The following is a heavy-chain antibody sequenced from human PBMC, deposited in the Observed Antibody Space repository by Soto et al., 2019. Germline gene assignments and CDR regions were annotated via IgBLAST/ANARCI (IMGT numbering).Heavy chain of an antibody. D-gene: IGHD6-13*01. V-gene: IGHV4-38-2*01. CDR1: GSSITMTNY. CDR2: IHHSGSVFESGST. Sequence: KPSETLSLTCAVSGSSITMTNYWGWIRQPPGKGLEWIGSIHHSGSVFESGSTHYNPSFKSRVTISADTSKNQFSLKLTSVTAADTAVYYCARNSSSSYFDYWGQGTLVTVSS. J-gene: IGHJ4*02. CDR3: ARNSSSSYFDY.